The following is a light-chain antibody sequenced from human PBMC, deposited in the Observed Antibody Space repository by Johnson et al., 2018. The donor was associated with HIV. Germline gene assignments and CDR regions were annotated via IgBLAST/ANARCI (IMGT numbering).Light chain of an antibody. CDR2: ENN. CDR3: ATWDDSLNGLYV. V-gene: IGLV1-51*02. Sequence: QSVLTQSPSVSAAPGQKVTISCSGSSSNIGNNYVSWYRQLPGTAPKLLIYENNKRPSGIPDRFSGSKSGTSATLGIAGLQTGDEADYYCATWDDSLNGLYVFGTGTKVTVL. CDR1: SSNIGNNY. J-gene: IGLJ1*01.